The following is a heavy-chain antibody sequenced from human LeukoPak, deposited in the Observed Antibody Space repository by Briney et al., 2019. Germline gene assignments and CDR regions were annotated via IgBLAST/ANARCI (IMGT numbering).Heavy chain of an antibody. J-gene: IGHJ5*02. D-gene: IGHD6-6*01. Sequence: SETLSLTCTVSGYSISSGYYWGWIRPPPGKGLEWIGSIYHSGSTYYNPSLKSRVTISVDTSKNQFSLKLSSVTAADTAVYYCARGTSIAARPDVPWGQGTLVTVSS. CDR3: ARGTSIAARPDVP. CDR2: IYHSGST. V-gene: IGHV4-38-2*02. CDR1: GYSISSGYY.